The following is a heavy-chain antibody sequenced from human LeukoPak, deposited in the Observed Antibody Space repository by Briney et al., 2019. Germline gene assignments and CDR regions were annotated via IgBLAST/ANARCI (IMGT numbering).Heavy chain of an antibody. CDR1: GGTFSSYA. Sequence: SVKVSCRASGGTFSSYAISWVRQAPGQGLEWMGGIIPIFGTANYAQKFQGRVTITTDESTSTAYMELSSLRSEDTAVYSCARVYGDHQDLKYYFDYWGQGTLVTVSS. CDR3: ARVYGDHQDLKYYFDY. V-gene: IGHV1-69*05. CDR2: IIPIFGTA. D-gene: IGHD4-17*01. J-gene: IGHJ4*02.